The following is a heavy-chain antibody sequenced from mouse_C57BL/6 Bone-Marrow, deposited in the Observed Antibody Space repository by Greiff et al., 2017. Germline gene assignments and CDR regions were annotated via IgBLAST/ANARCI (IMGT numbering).Heavy chain of an antibody. Sequence: QVQLQQPGAELVMPGASVKLSCKASGYTFTSYWMHWVKQRPGQGLEWIGEIDPSDSYTNYNQKFKGKSTLTVDKSSSTAYMQLSSLTSEESAVYYGATPYYYGSSYWYFDVWGTGTTVTVSS. J-gene: IGHJ1*03. D-gene: IGHD1-1*01. CDR3: ATPYYYGSSYWYFDV. CDR2: IDPSDSYT. V-gene: IGHV1-69*01. CDR1: GYTFTSYW.